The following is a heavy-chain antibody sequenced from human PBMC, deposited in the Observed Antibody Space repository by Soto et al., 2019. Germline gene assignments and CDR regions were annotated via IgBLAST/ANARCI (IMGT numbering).Heavy chain of an antibody. CDR3: ARADHDYGDYNPSLDY. CDR1: GFTFSSYG. J-gene: IGHJ4*02. V-gene: IGHV3-33*01. D-gene: IGHD4-17*01. CDR2: IWYDGSNK. Sequence: QVQLVESGGGVVQPGRSLRLSCAASGFTFSSYGMHWVRQAPGKGLEWVAAIWYDGSNKYYADSVKGRFTISRDNSKNTLYLQMNSLRAEDTAVYYCARADHDYGDYNPSLDYWGQGTLLTVFS.